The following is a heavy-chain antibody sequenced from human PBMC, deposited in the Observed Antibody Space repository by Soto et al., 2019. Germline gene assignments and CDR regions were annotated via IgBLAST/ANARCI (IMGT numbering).Heavy chain of an antibody. J-gene: IGHJ3*02. Sequence: ASVKVSCKASGYTFTGYYMHWVRQAPGQGLEWMGWINPNSGGTNYAQKFQGRVTMTRDTSISTAYMELSRLRSDDTAVYYCARKYSRRAAFDIWGQGTMVTVSS. CDR2: INPNSGGT. D-gene: IGHD2-15*01. V-gene: IGHV1-2*02. CDR3: ARKYSRRAAFDI. CDR1: GYTFTGYY.